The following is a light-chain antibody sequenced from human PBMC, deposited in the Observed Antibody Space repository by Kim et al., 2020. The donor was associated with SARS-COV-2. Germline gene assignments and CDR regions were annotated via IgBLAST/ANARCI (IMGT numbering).Light chain of an antibody. J-gene: IGLJ3*02. CDR2: EDN. Sequence: NFMLTQPHSVSESRGKTVSISCTRSSGNIASSYVQWYQQRPGSSPTTLISEDNQRTPGVPERFSGSVDSSSNSASLTISGLKTEDEADYFCQSYDDFNRVFGGGTQRTVL. V-gene: IGLV6-57*01. CDR1: SGNIASSY. CDR3: QSYDDFNRV.